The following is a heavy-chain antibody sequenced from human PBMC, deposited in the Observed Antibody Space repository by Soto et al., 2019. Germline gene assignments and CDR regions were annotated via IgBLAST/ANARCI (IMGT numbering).Heavy chain of an antibody. CDR2: ISSSSSYT. D-gene: IGHD4-17*01. CDR1: GFTFSDYY. V-gene: IGHV3-11*06. Sequence: QVQLVESGGGLVKPGGSLRLSCAASGFTFSDYYISWIRQAPGKGLEWVSYISSSSSYTNYADSVKGRFTISRDNAKNSLYLQMNSLRAEDTAVYYCASHYGDVAFDIWGQGTMVTVSS. J-gene: IGHJ3*02. CDR3: ASHYGDVAFDI.